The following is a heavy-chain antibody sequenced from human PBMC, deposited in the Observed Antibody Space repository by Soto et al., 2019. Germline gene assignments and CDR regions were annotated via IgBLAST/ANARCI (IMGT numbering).Heavy chain of an antibody. D-gene: IGHD2-21*02. J-gene: IGHJ6*02. CDR2: ISYDGSNK. Sequence: PGGSLRLSCAASGFTFSSYAMHWVRQAPGKGLEWVAVISYDGSNKYYADSVKGRFTISRDNSKNTLYLQMNSLRAEDTAVYYCARTVCGGDCSVYYYYGMDVWGQGTTVTVSS. V-gene: IGHV3-30-3*01. CDR3: ARTVCGGDCSVYYYYGMDV. CDR1: GFTFSSYA.